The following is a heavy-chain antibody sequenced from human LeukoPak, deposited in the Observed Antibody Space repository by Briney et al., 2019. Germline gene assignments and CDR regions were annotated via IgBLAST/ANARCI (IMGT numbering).Heavy chain of an antibody. J-gene: IGHJ6*02. CDR1: GFTVSSNY. CDR2: IYSGGST. CDR3: AREMTTIYYYGMDV. V-gene: IGHV3-66*01. Sequence: PGGSLRLSCAASGFTVSSNYMSWVRQAPGKGLEWVSVIYSGGSTYYADSVKGRFTISRENSKNTLYLQMNSLRAEDTAVYYCAREMTTIYYYGMDVWGQGTTVTVSS. D-gene: IGHD5-24*01.